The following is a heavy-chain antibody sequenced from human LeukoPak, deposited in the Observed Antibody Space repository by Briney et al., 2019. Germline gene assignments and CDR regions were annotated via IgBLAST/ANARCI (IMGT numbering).Heavy chain of an antibody. CDR2: IHYSGST. D-gene: IGHD6-13*01. Sequence: SETLSLTCTVSGDSITSYYWSWVRQPPGKGLEWIGYIHYSGSTNYNPSLKSRVTISVDTSKNQFSLKLSSVTAADTAVYYCARSRSSSWWFAFDIWGHGTLVTVSS. CDR1: GDSITSYY. V-gene: IGHV4-59*01. J-gene: IGHJ4*01. CDR3: ARSRSSSWWFAFDI.